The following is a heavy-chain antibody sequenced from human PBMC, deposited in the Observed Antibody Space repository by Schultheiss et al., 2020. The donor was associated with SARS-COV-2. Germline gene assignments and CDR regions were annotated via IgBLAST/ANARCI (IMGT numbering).Heavy chain of an antibody. CDR3: ARGAAAGTYGDY. Sequence: GGSLRLSCAASGFTFSSYAMHWVRQAPGKGLEWVSSISSSSSYIYYADSVKGRFTISRDNAKNSLYLQMNSLRAEDTAVYYCARGAAAGTYGDYWGQGTLVTVSS. CDR1: GFTFSSYA. CDR2: ISSSSSYI. D-gene: IGHD6-13*01. V-gene: IGHV3-21*01. J-gene: IGHJ4*02.